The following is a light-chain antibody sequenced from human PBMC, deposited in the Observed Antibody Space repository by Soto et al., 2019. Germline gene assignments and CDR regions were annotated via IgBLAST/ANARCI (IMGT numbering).Light chain of an antibody. J-gene: IGKJ4*01. CDR2: GAS. V-gene: IGKV3-11*01. CDR3: QQSYSTLALT. Sequence: PGGRATLSCRASQSVSRRLAWYQHRPGQSPRLLISGASMRASGVPVRFSGSGSGTDFTLTISRLEPEDFATYYCQQSYSTLALTFGGGTKVEIK. CDR1: QSVSRR.